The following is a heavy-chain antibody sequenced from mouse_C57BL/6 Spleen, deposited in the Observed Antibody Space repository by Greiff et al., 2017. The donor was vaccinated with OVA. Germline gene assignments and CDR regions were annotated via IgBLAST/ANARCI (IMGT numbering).Heavy chain of an antibody. CDR2: IWPGGGT. Sequence: VQLVESGPGLVAPSHSLSITCTVSGFSLTSYAISWVRQPPGKGLEWLGVIWPGGGTTYNSALKSRLGISKDNSKRQVFLKMNSLQTDDTARYYCARRGTTFGDYWGQGTSVTVSS. D-gene: IGHD5-5*01. J-gene: IGHJ4*01. V-gene: IGHV2-9-1*01. CDR3: ARRGTTFGDY. CDR1: GFSLTSYA.